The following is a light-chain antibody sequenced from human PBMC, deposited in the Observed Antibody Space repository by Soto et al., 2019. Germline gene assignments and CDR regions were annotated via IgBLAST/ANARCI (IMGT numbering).Light chain of an antibody. CDR3: ISYAVSNNPA. Sequence: QSALTQPPSASGSPGQSVAISCSGTSSDVGGYNYVSWYQQHPGKAPKLMIYDVNKRPSGVPDRFSGSKSGNTASLTVSGLQAEDEDDYYCISYAVSNNPAFGGGTKVTVL. CDR1: SSDVGGYNY. V-gene: IGLV2-8*01. CDR2: DVN. J-gene: IGLJ2*01.